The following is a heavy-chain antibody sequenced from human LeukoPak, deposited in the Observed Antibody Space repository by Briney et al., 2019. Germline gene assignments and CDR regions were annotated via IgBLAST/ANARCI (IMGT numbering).Heavy chain of an antibody. V-gene: IGHV3-23*01. CDR3: AKESLRVVPSATFDY. D-gene: IGHD2-2*01. CDR1: GFTFSNAW. J-gene: IGHJ4*02. CDR2: ISGSGGST. Sequence: PGGSLRLSCAASGFTFSNAWMSWVRQAPGKGLEWVSAISGSGGSTYYADSVEGRFTISRDNSKNTLYLQMHSLRAEDTAVYYCAKESLRVVPSATFDYWGQGTLVTVSS.